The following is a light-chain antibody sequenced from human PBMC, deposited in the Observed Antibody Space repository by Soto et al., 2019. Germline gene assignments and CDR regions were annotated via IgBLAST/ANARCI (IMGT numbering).Light chain of an antibody. CDR1: QGISKY. J-gene: IGKJ1*01. Sequence: DFQMTQSPSALSASVGDRVTITCRASQGISKYLAWYQQKPGKVPKLLIYAASTLQSGVPSRFSGSGSGTDFTLTISSLQPEDVATYYCQKYNSAPRTFGQGTKVEIK. CDR3: QKYNSAPRT. V-gene: IGKV1-27*01. CDR2: AAS.